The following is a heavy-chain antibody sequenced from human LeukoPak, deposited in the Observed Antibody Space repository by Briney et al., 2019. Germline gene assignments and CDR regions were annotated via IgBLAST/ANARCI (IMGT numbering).Heavy chain of an antibody. V-gene: IGHV1-8*01. J-gene: IGHJ5*02. D-gene: IGHD3-10*01. CDR2: MNPNSSST. CDR3: ARGPYYYVSQLPFDP. CDR1: GYTFTSYD. Sequence: GASVKVSCKASGYTFTSYDIKWVGQASGQGLEWMGWMNPNSSSTSYPHIFQGRLTLTSNTSITTPYMDLPTLISDDTAVYYCARGPYYYVSQLPFDPWGQGTLVTVSS.